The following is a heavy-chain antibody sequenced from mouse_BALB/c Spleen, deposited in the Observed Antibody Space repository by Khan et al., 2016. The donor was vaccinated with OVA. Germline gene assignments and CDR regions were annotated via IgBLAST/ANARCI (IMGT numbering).Heavy chain of an antibody. V-gene: IGHV1-7*01. Sequence: QVRLQQSGAELAKPGASVKMSCTASGYTFTTYWMHWIKQRPGQGLEWIVYINPSTGYTAYNKNFKDKATLTADESSSTAYMQLNSLTYEDTAVYYGARRGLYGIWTYWGKGTLGKVSA. CDR1: GYTFTTYW. J-gene: IGHJ3*01. CDR2: INPSTGYT. CDR3: ARRGLYGIWTY. D-gene: IGHD2-10*02.